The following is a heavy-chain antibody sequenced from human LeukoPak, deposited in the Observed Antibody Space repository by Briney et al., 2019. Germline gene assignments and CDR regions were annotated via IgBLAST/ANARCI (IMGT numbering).Heavy chain of an antibody. V-gene: IGHV3-23*01. CDR2: ISGSGGST. Sequence: GGSLRLSCAASGFTFSSYAMSGVRQAPGKGLEWVSAISGSGGSTYYADSVKGRFTISRDNSKNTLYLQMNSLRAEDTAVYYCAKGGWSTSYYFDYWGQGTLVTVSS. CDR1: GFTFSSYA. D-gene: IGHD6-19*01. J-gene: IGHJ4*02. CDR3: AKGGWSTSYYFDY.